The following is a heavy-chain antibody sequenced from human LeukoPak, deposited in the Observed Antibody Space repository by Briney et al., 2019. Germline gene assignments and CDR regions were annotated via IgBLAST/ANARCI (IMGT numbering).Heavy chain of an antibody. D-gene: IGHD2-2*01. V-gene: IGHV3-30*02. CDR2: IRYDGSNK. J-gene: IGHJ4*02. CDR1: GFTFSSYG. Sequence: HPGGSLRLSCAASGFTFSSYGMHWVRQAPGKGLEWVAFIRYDGSNKYYADSVKGRFTISRDDSKNTLYLQMNSLRAEDTAVYYCAKERYCSSTSCRYFDYWGQGTLVTVSS. CDR3: AKERYCSSTSCRYFDY.